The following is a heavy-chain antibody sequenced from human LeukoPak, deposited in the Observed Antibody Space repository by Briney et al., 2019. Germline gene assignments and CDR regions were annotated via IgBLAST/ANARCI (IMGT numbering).Heavy chain of an antibody. D-gene: IGHD3-22*01. Sequence: TGGSLRLSCAASGFTFDDYAMHWVRQAPGKGLEWVSLICGDGGSTYYADSVKGRFTISRDNSKNSLYLQMNSLIIEDTALYYCAKVHYYYDSSGSHGFDYWGQGTLVTVSS. CDR2: ICGDGGST. J-gene: IGHJ4*02. CDR3: AKVHYYYDSSGSHGFDY. CDR1: GFTFDDYA. V-gene: IGHV3-43*02.